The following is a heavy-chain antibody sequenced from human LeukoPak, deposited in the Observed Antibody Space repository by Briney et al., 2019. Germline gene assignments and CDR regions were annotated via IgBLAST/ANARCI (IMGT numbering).Heavy chain of an antibody. CDR2: IYTSGST. Sequence: PSQSLSLTCTVSGGSISSGSYYWSWTRQPAGKGLEWIGRIYTSGSTNYNPSLKSRVTISVDTSKNQFSLKLSSVTAADTAVYYCARGGTTTAGSDYWGQGTLVTVSS. CDR1: GGSISSGSYY. D-gene: IGHD4-17*01. V-gene: IGHV4-61*02. J-gene: IGHJ4*02. CDR3: ARGGTTTAGSDY.